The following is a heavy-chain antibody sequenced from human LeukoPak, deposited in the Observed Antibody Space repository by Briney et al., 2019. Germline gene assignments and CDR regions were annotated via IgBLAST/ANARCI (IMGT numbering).Heavy chain of an antibody. D-gene: IGHD1-26*01. J-gene: IGHJ4*02. CDR1: GFTFSSYT. Sequence: GGSLRLSCAASGFTFSSYTMNWVRQAPGKGLQWVSSISSSSNYIYYANSVKGRFTISRDNVKNSLYLQMDSLTAEDTAVYYCVRERYSGSQYGVDYWGQGTLVTVSS. V-gene: IGHV3-21*01. CDR3: VRERYSGSQYGVDY. CDR2: ISSSSNYI.